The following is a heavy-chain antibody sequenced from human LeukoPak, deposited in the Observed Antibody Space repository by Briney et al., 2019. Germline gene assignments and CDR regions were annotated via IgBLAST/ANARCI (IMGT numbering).Heavy chain of an antibody. D-gene: IGHD2-15*01. CDR2: ISYDGSNK. Sequence: GGSLRLSCAASGFTFSSYGMHWVRQAPGKGLEWVAVISYDGSNKYYADSVKGRFTISRDNSKNTLYLQMDSLRAEDTAVYYCAKGFVVVVSATQSSWFDPWGQGTLVTVSS. CDR3: AKGFVVVVSATQSSWFDP. V-gene: IGHV3-30*18. CDR1: GFTFSSYG. J-gene: IGHJ5*02.